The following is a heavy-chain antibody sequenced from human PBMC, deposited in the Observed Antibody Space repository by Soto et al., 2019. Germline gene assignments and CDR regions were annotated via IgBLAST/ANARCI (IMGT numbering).Heavy chain of an antibody. Sequence: EVQLVESGGGLVQPGGSLRLSCAASGFTFSAHWFHWVRQVPGKGLLWVSRINADGSGTNYAGSVEGRFTMSRNNARDTVYLQMNSLRGEDTAEYFCVRGRRDWYGIDYWGQGALVTVSS. V-gene: IGHV3-74*01. CDR1: GFTFSAHW. CDR3: VRGRRDWYGIDY. CDR2: INADGSGT. D-gene: IGHD3-9*01. J-gene: IGHJ4*02.